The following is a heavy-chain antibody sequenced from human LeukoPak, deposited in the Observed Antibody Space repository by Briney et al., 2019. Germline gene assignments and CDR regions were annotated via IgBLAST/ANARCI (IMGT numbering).Heavy chain of an antibody. Sequence: PGRSLRLSCAASGFTFSSYGMHWVRQAPGKGLEWVAVIWYDGSKKYYADSVKGRFTISRDNSENTVYLQMNSLRDEDTAVYYCAREPDLAYYDILTGPDSWGRGTLVTVSS. V-gene: IGHV3-33*01. J-gene: IGHJ4*02. CDR2: IWYDGSKK. CDR3: AREPDLAYYDILTGPDS. D-gene: IGHD3-9*01. CDR1: GFTFSSYG.